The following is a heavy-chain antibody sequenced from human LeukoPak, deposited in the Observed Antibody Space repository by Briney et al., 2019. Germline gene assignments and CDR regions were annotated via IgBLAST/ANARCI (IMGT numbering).Heavy chain of an antibody. Sequence: SETLSLTCTVSGGSISSGGYYWSWIRQHPGKGLEWIGYIYYSGSTYYNPSLKSRVTISVDTSKNQFSLKLSSVTAADTAVYYCARDRGSSGYYAWFDPWGQGTLVTVSS. V-gene: IGHV4-31*03. J-gene: IGHJ5*02. CDR3: ARDRGSSGYYAWFDP. D-gene: IGHD3-22*01. CDR2: IYYSGST. CDR1: GGSISSGGYY.